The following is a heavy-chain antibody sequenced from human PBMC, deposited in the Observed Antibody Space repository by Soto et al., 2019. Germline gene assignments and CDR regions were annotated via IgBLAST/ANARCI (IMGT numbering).Heavy chain of an antibody. V-gene: IGHV4-61*01. D-gene: IGHD6-6*01. CDR1: GGTVSSGSYY. J-gene: IGHJ6*02. CDR3: AREEGAGSYRDKPYYYYGMDV. CDR2: IYNSGST. Sequence: SETLSLTCTVSGGTVSSGSYYWSWIRQPPGKGLEWIGYIYNSGSTNYNHSLKSRVTISVDTSKNQYSLKLSSVTAAVTAVYYCAREEGAGSYRDKPYYYYGMDVWGQGTTVTVSS.